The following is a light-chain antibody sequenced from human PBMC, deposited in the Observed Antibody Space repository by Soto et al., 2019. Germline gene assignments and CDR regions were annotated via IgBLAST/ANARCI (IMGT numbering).Light chain of an antibody. J-gene: IGLJ2*01. CDR3: CSYAGSYTVV. V-gene: IGLV2-11*01. CDR2: DVN. CDR1: SSDVGGYND. Sequence: QSVLTQPRSVSGSPGQSVTISCTGTSSDVGGYNDVSWYQQHPGKAPKLMIYDVNKRPSGVPDRCSGSKSGNTASLTISGLQAEDEADYYCCSYAGSYTVVFGGGTKLTVL.